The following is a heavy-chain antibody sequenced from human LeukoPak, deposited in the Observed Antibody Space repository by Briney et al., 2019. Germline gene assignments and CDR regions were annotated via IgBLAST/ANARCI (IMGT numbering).Heavy chain of an antibody. CDR1: GYTFTSYY. CDR3: AREVMDNLRFDY. Sequence: ASVKVSCKSSGYTFTSYYMHWVRQAPGQGLEWMGIINPSGGDTSYAQKFQGRLTMTRDTSTNTVYMELTSLRSEDTAVYYCAREVMDNLRFDYWGQGTLVTVSS. CDR2: INPSGGDT. D-gene: IGHD1-14*01. J-gene: IGHJ4*02. V-gene: IGHV1-46*01.